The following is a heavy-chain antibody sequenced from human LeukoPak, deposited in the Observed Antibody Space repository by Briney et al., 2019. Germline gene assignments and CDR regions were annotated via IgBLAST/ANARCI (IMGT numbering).Heavy chain of an antibody. Sequence: SVTLSSKASGGTFSNYVISWEHQDPRKGLEWMGGIIPIFGTANYAQKFQGRVTITTDESTSTAYMELSGLRSEDTAVYYCARVETAWSYYMDVWGKGTTVTVSS. D-gene: IGHD2-8*02. CDR1: GGTFSNYV. CDR3: ARVETAWSYYMDV. J-gene: IGHJ6*03. V-gene: IGHV1-69*05. CDR2: IIPIFGTA.